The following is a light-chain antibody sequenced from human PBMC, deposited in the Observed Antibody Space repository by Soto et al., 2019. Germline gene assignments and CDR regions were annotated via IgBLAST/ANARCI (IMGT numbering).Light chain of an antibody. J-gene: IGKJ5*01. V-gene: IGKV2-28*01. CDR3: MQGTHWPIT. CDR1: RILLYNNTYNY. Sequence: EIVMTQSPLTLPVTPGEPASISCRSSRILLYNNTYNYLDWYVQKPGQSPQLLIYFGSNRAPGVPDRFSGSGSGTDFALKISRVEAEDVGVYYCMQGTHWPITFGQGTRLEIK. CDR2: FGS.